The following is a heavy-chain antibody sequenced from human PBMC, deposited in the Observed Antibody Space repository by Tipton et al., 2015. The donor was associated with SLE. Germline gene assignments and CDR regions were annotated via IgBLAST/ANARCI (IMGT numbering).Heavy chain of an antibody. CDR1: GGSISSSSYY. V-gene: IGHV4-39*01. J-gene: IGHJ3*02. CDR2: IYYSGST. Sequence: TLSLTCTVSGGSISSSSYYWGWIRQPPGKGLEWIGSIYYSGSTYYNPSLKSRVTTSVDTSKNQFSLKLSSVTAADTAVYYCARHIGYGGNGCAFDIWGQGTMVTVSS. CDR3: ARHIGYGGNGCAFDI. D-gene: IGHD4-23*01.